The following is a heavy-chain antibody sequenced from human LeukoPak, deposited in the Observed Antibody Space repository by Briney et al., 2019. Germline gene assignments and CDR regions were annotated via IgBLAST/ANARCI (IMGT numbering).Heavy chain of an antibody. D-gene: IGHD3-10*01. CDR3: ARDVNYYAYSSDY. V-gene: IGHV3-66*01. CDR2: IYSGGST. CDR1: GXTVSSNY. J-gene: IGHJ4*02. Sequence: GGSLRLSCAASGXTVSSNYMSWVRQAPGKGLEWVSVIYSGGSTYYADSVKGRFTISRDSSKNTLYLQMNSLRAEDTAVYYCARDVNYYAYSSDYWGQGTLVTVSS.